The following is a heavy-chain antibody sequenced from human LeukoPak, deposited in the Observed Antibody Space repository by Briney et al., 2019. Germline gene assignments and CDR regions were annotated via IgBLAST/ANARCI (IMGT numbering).Heavy chain of an antibody. Sequence: SETLSLTCAVYGGSFSGYYWSWIRQPPGKGLEWIGEINHSGSTNYNPSLKSRVTISVDTSKNQFSLKLSSVTAADTAVYYCARAPPKYCSSTSCSFDPWGQGTLATVSS. D-gene: IGHD2-2*01. J-gene: IGHJ5*02. V-gene: IGHV4-34*01. CDR3: ARAPPKYCSSTSCSFDP. CDR1: GGSFSGYY. CDR2: INHSGST.